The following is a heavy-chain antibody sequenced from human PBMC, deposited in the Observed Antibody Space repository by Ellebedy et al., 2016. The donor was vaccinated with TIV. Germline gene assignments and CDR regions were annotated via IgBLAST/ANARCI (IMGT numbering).Heavy chain of an antibody. V-gene: IGHV1-8*01. Sequence: ASVKVSCKTSGYTFTSYDINWVRQAPGQGLEWMGWMNPNSDNTGYAQKFQGRVTMTRNTSTSTAYMGLSSLRSEDTAVYYCARASYYYESSGYMDAFDMWGQGTMVTVSP. CDR3: ARASYYYESSGYMDAFDM. CDR1: GYTFTSYD. D-gene: IGHD3-22*01. J-gene: IGHJ3*02. CDR2: MNPNSDNT.